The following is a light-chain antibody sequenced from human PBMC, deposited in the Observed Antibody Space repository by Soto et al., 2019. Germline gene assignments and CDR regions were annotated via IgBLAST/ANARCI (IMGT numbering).Light chain of an antibody. J-gene: IGKJ4*01. CDR1: QSVGNNY. CDR2: DAS. Sequence: EIVLTQSPGTLSLSPGERATLSCRASQSVGNNYLAWYQQKPGQAPRFLIYDASNRATGIPDRFSGSGSGTDFTLPISRLEPEDFAVYYCQQYGSTPLTFGGGTKVEIK. V-gene: IGKV3-20*01. CDR3: QQYGSTPLT.